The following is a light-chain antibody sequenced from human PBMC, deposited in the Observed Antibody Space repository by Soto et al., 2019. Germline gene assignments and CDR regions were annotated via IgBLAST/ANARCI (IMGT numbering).Light chain of an antibody. V-gene: IGKV3-20*01. CDR3: QQYAVSPPT. J-gene: IGKJ1*01. Sequence: EIVLTQSPGTLSLSPGERATLSCRASQSVSARYVAWYQRKPGQAPRLLIDGASNRATDIPVRFSASGSGTDFTLTITRLEPEDFAVYICQQYAVSPPTFGVGTKVEFK. CDR2: GAS. CDR1: QSVSARY.